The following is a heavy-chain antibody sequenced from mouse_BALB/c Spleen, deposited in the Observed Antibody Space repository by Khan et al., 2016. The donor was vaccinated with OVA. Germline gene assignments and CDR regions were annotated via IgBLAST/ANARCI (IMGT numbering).Heavy chain of an antibody. CDR1: AYSITSAYY. CDR3: ARAGRWFDY. Sequence: EVKLLESGPGLVKPSQSLSLTCSVTAYSITSAYYWNWIRQFPGNKLEWMGYISSGGSFNYNPSLKNRISITRDTSKNQFFLKLNSVTPEDTATYYCARAGRWFDYWGQGTLVTVSA. V-gene: IGHV3-6*02. CDR2: ISSGGSF. J-gene: IGHJ3*01. D-gene: IGHD3-3*01.